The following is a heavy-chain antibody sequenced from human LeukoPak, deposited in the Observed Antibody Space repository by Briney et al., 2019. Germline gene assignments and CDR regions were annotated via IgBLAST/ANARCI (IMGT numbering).Heavy chain of an antibody. Sequence: PGGSLRLSCAASGFTFSSYVMHWVRQAPGKGLEWVAIISYDGSNEYYADSVKGRFTISRDNSKNTLYLQMNSLRVEDTAVYCARGLSLSGYLDAFDIWGQGTMVTVSS. CDR2: ISYDGSNE. V-gene: IGHV3-30*14. CDR1: GFTFSSYV. D-gene: IGHD3-22*01. J-gene: IGHJ3*02. CDR3: ARGLSLSGYLDAFDI.